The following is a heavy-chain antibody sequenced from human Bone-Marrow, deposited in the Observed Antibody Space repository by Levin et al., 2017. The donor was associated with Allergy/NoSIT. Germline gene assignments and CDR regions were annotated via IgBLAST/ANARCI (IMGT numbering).Heavy chain of an antibody. V-gene: IGHV3-74*01. CDR2: SKYDGSSS. CDR3: ARSDYADY. Sequence: GGSLRLSCAASGFTFSNYWMHWVRQAPGKGLVWVSRSKYDGSSSTYADSVKGRFTISRDNAKNTLYLQMNSLRAEDTAVYFCARSDYADYWGQGTLVTVSS. CDR1: GFTFSNYW. J-gene: IGHJ4*02.